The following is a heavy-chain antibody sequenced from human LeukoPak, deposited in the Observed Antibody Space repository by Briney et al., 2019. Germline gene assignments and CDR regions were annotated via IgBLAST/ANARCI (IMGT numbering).Heavy chain of an antibody. CDR1: GFTFSSYA. CDR2: ISGSGGST. V-gene: IGHV3-23*01. J-gene: IGHJ6*02. D-gene: IGHD3-3*01. Sequence: GGSLRLSSAASGFTFSSYAMSWVRQAPGKGLEWVSAISGSGGSTYYADSVKGRFTISRDNSKNTLYLQMNSLRAEDTAVYYCAKADYDFWSGYYYSGYYYGMDVWGQGTTVTVSS. CDR3: AKADYDFWSGYYYSGYYYGMDV.